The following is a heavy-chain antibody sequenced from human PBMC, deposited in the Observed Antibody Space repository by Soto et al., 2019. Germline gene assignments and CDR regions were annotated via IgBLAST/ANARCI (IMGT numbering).Heavy chain of an antibody. CDR1: GFNFSTYS. J-gene: IGHJ4*02. CDR3: ASCITGFYYFDY. CDR2: ISSSSSTI. Sequence: EVQLVESGGGLVQPGGSLRLSCAASGFNFSTYSMNWVRQAPGKGLEWVSYISSSSSTIYYADSVKGRFTISRDNAKNSIDQQMNSLRDEDLPVYYCASCITGFYYFDYWGPGTLVTGSS. V-gene: IGHV3-48*02. D-gene: IGHD1-20*01.